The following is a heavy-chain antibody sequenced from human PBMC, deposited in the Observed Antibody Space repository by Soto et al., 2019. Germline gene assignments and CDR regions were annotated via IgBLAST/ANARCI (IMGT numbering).Heavy chain of an antibody. Sequence: QLQLQESGPGLVKPSETLSLTCTVSGGSISSSSYYWGWIRQPPGKGLEWIGSIYYSGRTYYNPSLKSRVTISVDTSKNQFSLKLSSVTAADTAVYYCARRPIRYCSSTSCSGNFDIWGQGTMVTVSS. CDR1: GGSISSSSYY. V-gene: IGHV4-39*01. J-gene: IGHJ3*02. D-gene: IGHD2-2*01. CDR3: ARRPIRYCSSTSCSGNFDI. CDR2: IYYSGRT.